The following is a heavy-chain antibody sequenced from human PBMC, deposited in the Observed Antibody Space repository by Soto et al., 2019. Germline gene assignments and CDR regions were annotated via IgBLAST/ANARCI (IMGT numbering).Heavy chain of an antibody. Sequence: QVQLQQWGAGLLKPSETLSLTCAVYGGSFSGYYWSWIRQPPGKGLEWIGEINHSRSTNYNPSLKSRVTISVDTSKNQFSLKLSSVTAADTAVYYCARDHYGSGSTFDYWGQGTLVTVSS. CDR1: GGSFSGYY. CDR3: ARDHYGSGSTFDY. CDR2: INHSRST. V-gene: IGHV4-34*01. D-gene: IGHD3-10*01. J-gene: IGHJ4*02.